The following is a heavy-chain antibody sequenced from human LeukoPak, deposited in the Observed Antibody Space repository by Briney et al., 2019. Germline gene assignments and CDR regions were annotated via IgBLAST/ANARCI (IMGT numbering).Heavy chain of an antibody. D-gene: IGHD2-15*01. Sequence: SVKVSCKTSGGTFRNYGFTWVRQAPGQGLEWMGGIIPIFGTGKYAQKFQGRVTIIADEFTSTAYMELSSLRSEDTAVYYCASRYCSGGSCFSRDYYYYYMDVWGKGTPVTVSS. V-gene: IGHV1-69*13. CDR2: IIPIFGTG. J-gene: IGHJ6*03. CDR1: GGTFRNYG. CDR3: ASRYCSGGSCFSRDYYYYYMDV.